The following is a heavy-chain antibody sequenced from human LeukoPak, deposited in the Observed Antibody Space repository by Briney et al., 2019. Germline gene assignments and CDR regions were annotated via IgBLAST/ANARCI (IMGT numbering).Heavy chain of an antibody. J-gene: IGHJ4*02. CDR2: ISYDGSNK. Sequence: PGGSLRLSCAASGFTFSSYGMHWVRQAPGKGLEWVAVISYDGSNKYYADSVKGRFIISRDNAKNTLYLQMNSLRAEDTAVYYCARVTPPTGTTSGGSHGIDYWGQGTLVTVSS. D-gene: IGHD1-1*01. CDR3: ARVTPPTGTTSGGSHGIDY. V-gene: IGHV3-30*03. CDR1: GFTFSSYG.